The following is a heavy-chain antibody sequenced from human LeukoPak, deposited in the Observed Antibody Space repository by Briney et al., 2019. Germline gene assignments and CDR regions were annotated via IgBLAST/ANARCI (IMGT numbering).Heavy chain of an antibody. Sequence: PGGSLRLSCAASGFTFSSYWMHWVRHAPGKGLVWVSRINSDGSSTSYADSVKGRFTISRDNAKNTLYLQMNSLRAEDTAVYYCARDPYSSSWTNYYYYYGMDVWGQGTTVTVSS. CDR3: ARDPYSSSWTNYYYYYGMDV. CDR2: INSDGSST. CDR1: GFTFSSYW. J-gene: IGHJ6*02. D-gene: IGHD6-13*01. V-gene: IGHV3-74*01.